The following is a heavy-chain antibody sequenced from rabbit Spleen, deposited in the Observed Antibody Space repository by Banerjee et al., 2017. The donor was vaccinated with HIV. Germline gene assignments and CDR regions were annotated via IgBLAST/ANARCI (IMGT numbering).Heavy chain of an antibody. D-gene: IGHD2-1*01. CDR3: ARGSATMTMVITGYYFNL. V-gene: IGHV1S45*01. CDR2: IAGSSGTT. CDR1: GFSFSSSYY. Sequence: QQQLEESGGGLVKPEASLTLTCTASGFSFSSSYYMCWVRQAPGKGLEWISCIAGSSGTTYYASWAKGRFTISKTSSTTVTLQLTRLTAADTATYFCARGSATMTMVITGYYFNLWGPGTLVTVS. J-gene: IGHJ4*01.